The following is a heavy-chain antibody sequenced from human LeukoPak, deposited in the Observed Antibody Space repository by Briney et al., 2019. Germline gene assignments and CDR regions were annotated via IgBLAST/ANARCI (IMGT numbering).Heavy chain of an antibody. CDR1: GYTFISYG. CDR2: IGGYEGNT. V-gene: IGHV1-18*01. D-gene: IGHD3-22*01. CDR3: ARDLWNFYDSSGYYRDFDY. J-gene: IGHJ4*02. Sequence: GASVKVSCKASGYTFISYGISWVRQAPGQGLEGMGWIGGYEGNTNYAQKLQGRVTMTTDTSKSIAYMELRRLRSDDTAVYYCARDLWNFYDSSGYYRDFDYWGQGTLVTVSS.